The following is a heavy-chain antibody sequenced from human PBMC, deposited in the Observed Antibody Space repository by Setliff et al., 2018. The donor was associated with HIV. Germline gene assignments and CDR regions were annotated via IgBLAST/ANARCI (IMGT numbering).Heavy chain of an antibody. V-gene: IGHV4-59*01. CDR2: VYYSGST. Sequence: KTSETLSLTCTVSGDPISTYYWSWVRKPPGKGLEWIGYVYYSGSTSYSPSLRGRDTMSVDPSRNQFSLKLNSVTAADTAIYYCARGNYDTSDYYTNFYYYYMDVWGKGTAVTVSS. D-gene: IGHD3-22*01. J-gene: IGHJ6*03. CDR1: GDPISTYY. CDR3: ARGNYDTSDYYTNFYYYYMDV.